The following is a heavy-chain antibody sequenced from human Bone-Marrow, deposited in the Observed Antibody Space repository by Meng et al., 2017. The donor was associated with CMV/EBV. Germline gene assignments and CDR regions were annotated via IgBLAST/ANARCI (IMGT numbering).Heavy chain of an antibody. CDR1: SYA. CDR2: NSGSGDNT. D-gene: IGHD3-10*01. J-gene: IGHJ6*02. V-gene: IGHV3-23*01. CDR3: AKEISNYSGGSIYYYYGLDV. Sequence: SYAMSWVRQAPGKGLEWVSANSGSGDNTFYADSVKGRFTISRDNSKNTLYLQMDSLRAEDTAVYYCAKEISNYSGGSIYYYYGLDVWGQGTTVTVSS.